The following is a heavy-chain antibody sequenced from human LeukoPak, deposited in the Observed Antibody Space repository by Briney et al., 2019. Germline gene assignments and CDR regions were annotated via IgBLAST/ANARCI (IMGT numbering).Heavy chain of an antibody. J-gene: IGHJ4*02. CDR1: GGTFSSYA. Sequence: SVKVSCKASGGTFSSYAISWVRQAPGQGLEWMGGIIPIFGTANYAQKFQGRVTITADESTSTAYMELSSLRSEDTALFYCARVCNSRNCLDYWGQGTLVTASS. CDR3: ARVCNSRNCLDY. D-gene: IGHD2/OR15-2a*01. V-gene: IGHV1-69*13. CDR2: IIPIFGTA.